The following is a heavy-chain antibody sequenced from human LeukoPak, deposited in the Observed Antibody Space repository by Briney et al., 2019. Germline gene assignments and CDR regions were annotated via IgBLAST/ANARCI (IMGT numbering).Heavy chain of an antibody. D-gene: IGHD6-19*01. CDR3: AKDHPSSGWPTFEY. Sequence: PGGSLTLSCAVSGFAISSYTKSWGRQLPRQGQELLSIITNNNRKTYYAYSVKGRFTISRDESENTVYLQMNSLRSEDTAIYYCAKDHPSSGWPTFEYWGQGTLVTVSS. CDR2: ITNNNRKT. V-gene: IGHV3-23*01. J-gene: IGHJ4*02. CDR1: GFAISSYT.